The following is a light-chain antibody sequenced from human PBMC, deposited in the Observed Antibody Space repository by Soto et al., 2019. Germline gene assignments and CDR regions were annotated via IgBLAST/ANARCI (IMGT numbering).Light chain of an antibody. Sequence: QSALTQPASVSGSPGQSITISCTGTSTDPATYNFVSWYQQYPGKAPQLIIYEVTKRPSGVSIRFSGSQSGNTASLTISGLQAGAEADYYCCSRFFGGGTKLTVL. CDR1: STDPATYNF. CDR3: CSRF. V-gene: IGLV2-23*02. CDR2: EVT. J-gene: IGLJ2*01.